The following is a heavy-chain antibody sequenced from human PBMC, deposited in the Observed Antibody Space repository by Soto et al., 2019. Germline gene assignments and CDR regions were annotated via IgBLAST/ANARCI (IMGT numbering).Heavy chain of an antibody. CDR3: TRAPPAGRPYYYGVDV. V-gene: IGHV4-39*01. CDR2: TYSSGNT. CDR1: GGSLNSNSDY. Sequence: SETLSLTCTVSGGSLNSNSDYWGWIRQPPGKGLEWIGSTYSSGNTNYNPSLKSRVTISVDTSKKQLSLRLGSVTATDTAVYYCTRAPPAGRPYYYGVDVWGQGTTVTVS. J-gene: IGHJ6*02. D-gene: IGHD6-6*01.